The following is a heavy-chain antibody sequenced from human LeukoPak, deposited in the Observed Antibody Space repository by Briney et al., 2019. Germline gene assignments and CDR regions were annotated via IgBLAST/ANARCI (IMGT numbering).Heavy chain of an antibody. CDR2: INTSGST. D-gene: IGHD2-2*01. J-gene: IGHJ3*02. V-gene: IGHV4-4*07. CDR3: ARLALPAAVGAFHI. CDR1: GGSTTSYY. Sequence: PSETLSLTCTVSGGSTTSYYWSWIRQPAGKGLEYIGRINTSGSTNYNPSLKSRVTMSVDTSKNQFSRKLSSVTAADTAVYYCARLALPAAVGAFHIWGQGTMVIVSS.